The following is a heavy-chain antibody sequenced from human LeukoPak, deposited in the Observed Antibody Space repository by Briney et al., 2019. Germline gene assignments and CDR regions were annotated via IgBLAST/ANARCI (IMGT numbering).Heavy chain of an antibody. CDR1: GFTFDDYT. CDR3: AKEFGGSYPI. V-gene: IGHV3-43*01. D-gene: IGHD1-26*01. J-gene: IGHJ4*02. Sequence: GGPLRLSCAAFGFTFDDYTMHWVRQAPGKGLEWLSLIILDGVITYYAHSLKGRFTISPDNSKNSLYLQINSLRTEDTSLRYWAKEFGGSYPIWGQGTLVSVSS. CDR2: IILDGVIT.